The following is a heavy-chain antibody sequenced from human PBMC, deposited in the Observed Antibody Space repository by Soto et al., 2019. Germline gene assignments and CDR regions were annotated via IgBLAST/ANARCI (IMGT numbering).Heavy chain of an antibody. CDR2: INPNSGDT. J-gene: IGHJ6*02. V-gene: IGHV1-2*02. CDR3: AKGGAIVAAGTRVYLYNAMEV. CDR1: GYTFTGYY. D-gene: IGHD1-26*01. Sequence: QVQLVQSGTEVKRPGDSVKVSCKASGYTFTGYYVHWVRQAPGQGLEWMGWINPNSGDTYLAQRFQGRVTMNRDTSIGTAYMELRGLTSNDTAEYYCAKGGAIVAAGTRVYLYNAMEVWGQGTTVTGSS.